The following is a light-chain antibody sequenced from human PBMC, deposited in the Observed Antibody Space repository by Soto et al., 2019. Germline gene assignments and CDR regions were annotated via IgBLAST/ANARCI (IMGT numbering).Light chain of an antibody. CDR3: QLRSNWIP. Sequence: EIVLTQSPATLALSPGERATLSCRASQSVSSYLAWYQQKPGQAPRLLIYDASNRATGIPARFSGSGSGTDFTLTISSLEPEDFAVYYCQLRSNWIPFGQGTRLEIK. J-gene: IGKJ5*01. CDR2: DAS. CDR1: QSVSSY. V-gene: IGKV3-11*01.